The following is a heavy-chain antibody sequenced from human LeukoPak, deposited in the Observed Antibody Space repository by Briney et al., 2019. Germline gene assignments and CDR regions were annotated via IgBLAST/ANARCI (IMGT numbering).Heavy chain of an antibody. J-gene: IGHJ4*02. Sequence: SETLSLTCTVSGGSISSYYWSWIRQPPGKGLEWIGYIYYSGSTNYNPSLKSRVTISVDASKNQFSLKLSSVTAADTAVYYCAREISGYDWFDYWGQGTLVTVSS. D-gene: IGHD5-12*01. V-gene: IGHV4-59*01. CDR3: AREISGYDWFDY. CDR1: GGSISSYY. CDR2: IYYSGST.